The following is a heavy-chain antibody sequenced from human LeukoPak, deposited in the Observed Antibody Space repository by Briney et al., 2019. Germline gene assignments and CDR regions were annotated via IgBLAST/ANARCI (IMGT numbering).Heavy chain of an antibody. V-gene: IGHV3-23*01. J-gene: IGHJ6*02. D-gene: IGHD3-3*01. CDR2: ISGSGGST. CDR3: AKEKGSTYYVYGMDV. Sequence: GGSLRLSCAASGFTFSSYWMSWVRQAPGKGLEWVSAISGSGGSTYYADSVKGRFTISRDNSKNTLYLQMNSLRAEDTAVYYCAKEKGSTYYVYGMDVWGQGTTVTVSS. CDR1: GFTFSSYW.